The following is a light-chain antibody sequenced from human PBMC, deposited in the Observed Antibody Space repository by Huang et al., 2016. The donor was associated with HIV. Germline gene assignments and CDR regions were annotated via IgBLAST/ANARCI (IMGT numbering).Light chain of an antibody. CDR2: AAS. V-gene: IGKV1-39*01. CDR1: QSVSIY. CDR3: HQGFSPQT. Sequence: DIQLTQSPSSLSASVGDRVTITCRASQSVSIYLNWYQQKPGKAPEVLIYAASRLHRGVPSRFSGSGSGTDFTLTISSLQPEDFATYYCHQGFSPQTFGQGTKVDIK. J-gene: IGKJ1*01.